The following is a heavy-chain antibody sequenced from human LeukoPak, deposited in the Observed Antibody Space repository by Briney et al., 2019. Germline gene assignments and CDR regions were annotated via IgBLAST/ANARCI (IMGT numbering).Heavy chain of an antibody. D-gene: IGHD1-26*01. Sequence: GGSLRLSCAASGFTFSTYWMSWVRQAPGKGLEWVANIIQDGSEKYYVDSVKGRFTIPRDNAKNSLFLQMSTLRAEDTGVYYCARDGGSYDYWGQGTLVTVSS. J-gene: IGHJ4*02. CDR1: GFTFSTYW. CDR2: IIQDGSEK. V-gene: IGHV3-7*01. CDR3: ARDGGSYDY.